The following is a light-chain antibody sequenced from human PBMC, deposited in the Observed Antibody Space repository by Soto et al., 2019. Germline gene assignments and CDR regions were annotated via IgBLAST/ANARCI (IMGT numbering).Light chain of an antibody. J-gene: IGLJ1*01. CDR3: SSYTTSAPYV. Sequence: QSALTQLASVSGSPGQSITISCTGTSSDVGAYNFVSWYQHHPGRAPKLIIYEVTIRPSGVSNRFSGSKSGNTASLTISGLQAEDEADYYCSSYTTSAPYVFGIGTKVTVL. CDR2: EVT. V-gene: IGLV2-14*01. CDR1: SSDVGAYNF.